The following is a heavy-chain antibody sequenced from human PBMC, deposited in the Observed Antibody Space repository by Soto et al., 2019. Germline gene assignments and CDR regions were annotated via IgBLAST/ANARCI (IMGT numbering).Heavy chain of an antibody. Sequence: GGSLRLSCAASGFTFSSYAMHWVRQAPGKGLEWVAVISYDGSNKYYADSVKGRFTISRDNSKNTLYLQMNSLRAEDTAVYYCARDRVQLWSHLNYYYYGMDVWGQGTTVTVSS. J-gene: IGHJ6*02. CDR1: GFTFSSYA. CDR2: ISYDGSNK. V-gene: IGHV3-30-3*01. CDR3: ARDRVQLWSHLNYYYYGMDV. D-gene: IGHD5-18*01.